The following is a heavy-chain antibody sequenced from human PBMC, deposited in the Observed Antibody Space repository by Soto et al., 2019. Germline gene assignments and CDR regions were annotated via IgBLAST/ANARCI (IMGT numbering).Heavy chain of an antibody. Sequence: ASVKVSCKASGGTFSSYTISWVRQAPGQGLEWMGRIIPILGIANYAQKFQGRVTITADKSTSTAYMELSSLRSEDTAVYYCARDPPPHIVVVPAAMPDWFDPWGQGTLVTVSS. CDR2: IIPILGIA. D-gene: IGHD2-2*01. J-gene: IGHJ5*02. CDR3: ARDPPPHIVVVPAAMPDWFDP. CDR1: GGTFSSYT. V-gene: IGHV1-69*04.